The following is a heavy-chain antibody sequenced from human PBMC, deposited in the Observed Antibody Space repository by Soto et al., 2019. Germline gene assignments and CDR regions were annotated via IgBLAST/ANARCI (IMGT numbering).Heavy chain of an antibody. CDR2: IIPIFGTA. CDR3: ARDIRRLTMVRGVIDY. CDR1: GGTFSSYA. D-gene: IGHD3-10*01. V-gene: IGHV1-69*13. Sequence: SVKVSCKASGGTFSSYAISWVRQAPGQGLEWMGGIIPIFGTANYAQKFQGRVTITADESTSTAYMELSSLRSDDTAVYYCARDIRRLTMVRGVIDYWGQGTLVTVSS. J-gene: IGHJ4*02.